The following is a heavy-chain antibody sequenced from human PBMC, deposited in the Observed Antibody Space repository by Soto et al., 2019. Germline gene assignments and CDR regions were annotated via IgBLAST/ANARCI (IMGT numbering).Heavy chain of an antibody. Sequence: KPSETLSLTCTVSGGSISSYYWSWIRQPPGKGLEWIGYIYYSGSTNYNPSLKSRVTISVDTSKNQFSLKLSSVTAADTAVYYCARGLSGSYYFGVYFDYWGQGTLVTVSS. CDR3: ARGLSGSYYFGVYFDY. V-gene: IGHV4-59*01. CDR1: GGSISSYY. D-gene: IGHD1-26*01. CDR2: IYYSGST. J-gene: IGHJ4*02.